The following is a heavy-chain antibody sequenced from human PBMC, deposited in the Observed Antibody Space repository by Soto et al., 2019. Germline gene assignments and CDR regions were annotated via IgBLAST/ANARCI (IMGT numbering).Heavy chain of an antibody. J-gene: IGHJ4*02. D-gene: IGHD2-8*01. V-gene: IGHV3-23*01. CDR3: AKGMVYALYYFDY. CDR1: GFTFISYA. Sequence: GGSLRLSCASSGFTFISYAMILVRQAPGTGLEWVSAISGSGGSTYYADSVKGRFTISRDNSKNTLYLQMNSLRAEDTAVYYCAKGMVYALYYFDYWGQGTLVTVSS. CDR2: ISGSGGST.